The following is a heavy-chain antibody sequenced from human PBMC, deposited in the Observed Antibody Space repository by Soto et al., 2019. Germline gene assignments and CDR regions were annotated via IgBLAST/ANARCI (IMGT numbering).Heavy chain of an antibody. CDR2: ISYDGSNK. Sequence: GGSLRLSCAASGFTFSSYAMHWVRQAPGKGLEWVAVISYDGSNKYYADSVKGRFTISRDNSKNTLYLQMNSLRAEDTAVYYCASVTVTTLASWFDPWGQGTLVTVSS. D-gene: IGHD4-17*01. CDR1: GFTFSSYA. V-gene: IGHV3-30-3*01. CDR3: ASVTVTTLASWFDP. J-gene: IGHJ5*02.